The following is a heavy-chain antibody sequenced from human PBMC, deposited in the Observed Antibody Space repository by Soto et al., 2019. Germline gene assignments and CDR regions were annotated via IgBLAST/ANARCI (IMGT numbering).Heavy chain of an antibody. V-gene: IGHV1-69*13. CDR3: YGSGDFDY. CDR2: IIPIFGTA. CDR1: GGPFRSYA. J-gene: IGHJ4*02. Sequence: ASMKGSCEASGGPFRSYATTWVRQAPGQGLEWMGGIIPIFGTANYAQKFQGRVTITADESASTAYMELSSLRSEDTAVYYCYGSGDFDYWGQGTLVTVSS. D-gene: IGHD3-10*01.